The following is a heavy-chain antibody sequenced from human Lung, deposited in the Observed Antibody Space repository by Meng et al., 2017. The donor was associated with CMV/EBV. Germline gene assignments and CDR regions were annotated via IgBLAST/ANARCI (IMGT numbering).Heavy chain of an antibody. Sequence: GAXXKISCKASGYTCTGDYMHWVRQAPGQGLEWMGWINPNSGGTNYAQKFQGRVTMTRDTSISTAYMELSRVKSDDTAVYYCARDCLALTQQLVPYGMDVXGQGXTVTVSS. J-gene: IGHJ6*02. V-gene: IGHV1-2*02. CDR1: GYTCTGDY. D-gene: IGHD6-13*01. CDR3: ARDCLALTQQLVPYGMDV. CDR2: INPNSGGT.